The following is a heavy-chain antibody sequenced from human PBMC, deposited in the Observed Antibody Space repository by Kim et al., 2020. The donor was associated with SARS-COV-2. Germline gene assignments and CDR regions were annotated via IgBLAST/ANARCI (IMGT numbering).Heavy chain of an antibody. CDR3: AKDLKRGVNDDY. J-gene: IGHJ4*02. CDR2: ISSSPDVT. Sequence: GGSLRLSCAASGFTFSSNALCWVRQAPGKGLEWVSTISSSPDVTYYADSVKGRFTISRENSESTLYLQMNSLRAEDTAVYSCAKDLKRGVNDDYWGQGTLVTVSS. D-gene: IGHD1-1*01. V-gene: IGHV3-23*01. CDR1: GFTFSSNA.